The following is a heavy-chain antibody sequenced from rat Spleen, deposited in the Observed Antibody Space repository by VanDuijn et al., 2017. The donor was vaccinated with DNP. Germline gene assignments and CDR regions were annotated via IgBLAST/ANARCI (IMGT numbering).Heavy chain of an antibody. CDR2: IHISSGGT. V-gene: IGHV1-43*01. CDR1: GYAFSINY. J-gene: IGHJ2*01. Sequence: QVQLQQSGTELAKPGSSVKISCKASGYAFSINYIGWIKQTTGQGLEYIGFIHISSGGTSYSEEFRGKATLTVDKSSSTSFLQLSSLTPDDSAVYYCARDQRRQWDYFDYWGQGVMVTVSS. D-gene: IGHD1-1*01. CDR3: ARDQRRQWDYFDY.